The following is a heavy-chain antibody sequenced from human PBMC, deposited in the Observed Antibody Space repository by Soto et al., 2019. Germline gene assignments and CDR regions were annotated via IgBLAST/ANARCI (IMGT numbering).Heavy chain of an antibody. CDR2: ISSSGSTI. D-gene: IGHD6-6*01. CDR1: GFTFSDYY. Sequence: QVQLVESGGGLVKPGGSLRLSCAASGFTFSDYYMSWIRQAPGKGLEWVSYISSSGSTIYYADSVKGRFTISRDNAKNXLYLQMNSLRAEDTAVYYCARMKRSSSSYYYGMDVWGQGTTVTVSS. J-gene: IGHJ6*02. CDR3: ARMKRSSSSYYYGMDV. V-gene: IGHV3-11*01.